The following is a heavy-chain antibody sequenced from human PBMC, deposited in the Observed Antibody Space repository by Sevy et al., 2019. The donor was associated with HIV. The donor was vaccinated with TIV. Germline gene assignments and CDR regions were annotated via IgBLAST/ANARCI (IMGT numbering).Heavy chain of an antibody. V-gene: IGHV3-21*01. CDR2: ISSSSSNI. CDR3: ARHLTPDYHFWSGYYYGMDV. Sequence: GGCLRLSCAASGFTFSSYSMNWVRQAPGKGLEWISSISSSSSNIYYADSVKGRFTISRDIAKNSLYLQMNSLRAEDTAVYYCARHLTPDYHFWSGYYYGMDVWGQGTTVTVSS. D-gene: IGHD3-3*01. CDR1: GFTFSSYS. J-gene: IGHJ6*02.